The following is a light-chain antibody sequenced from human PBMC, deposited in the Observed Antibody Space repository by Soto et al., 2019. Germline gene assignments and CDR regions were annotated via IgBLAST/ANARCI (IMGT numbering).Light chain of an antibody. CDR3: MQGTYAPKT. Sequence: EVVMTQSPLSLPVTFGQPASISCRSSQSLVHSNGNTFLTWFQQRPGQSPRRLIYKVSIRDSGVSDRFSGSGSGTDFTLKISRVEAEDVGVYYCMQGTYAPKTFGQGTMVGI. V-gene: IGKV2-30*02. CDR1: QSLVHSNGNTF. CDR2: KVS. J-gene: IGKJ1*01.